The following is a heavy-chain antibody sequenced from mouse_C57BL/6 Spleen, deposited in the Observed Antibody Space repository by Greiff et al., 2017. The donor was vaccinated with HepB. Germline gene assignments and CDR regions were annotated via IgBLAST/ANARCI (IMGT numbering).Heavy chain of an antibody. CDR1: GFSLSTSGMG. D-gene: IGHD1-1*01. J-gene: IGHJ3*01. V-gene: IGHV8-12*01. Sequence: QVTLKECGPGILQSSQTLSLTCSFSGFSLSTSGMGVSWIRQPSGKGLEWLAHIYWDDDKRYNPSLKSRLTISKDTSRNQVFLKITSVDTADTATYYCARKRGVVAPFAYWGQGTLVTVSA. CDR2: IYWDDDK. CDR3: ARKRGVVAPFAY.